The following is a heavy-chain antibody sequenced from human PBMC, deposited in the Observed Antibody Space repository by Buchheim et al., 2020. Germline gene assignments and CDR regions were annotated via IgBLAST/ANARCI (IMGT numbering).Heavy chain of an antibody. V-gene: IGHV3-48*03. CDR2: ISASGGRT. D-gene: IGHD3-10*01. CDR1: GFPFGGYE. J-gene: IGHJ1*01. Sequence: EVFLVESGGHLVQPGGSLRLSCAASGFPFGGYEMNWVRQAPGKGLECIAYISASGGRTYYVDSVRGRFTISRDNAKNSLHLQMSSLRVEDTAVYYCATDPHYPSGSYWGRGTL. CDR3: ATDPHYPSGSY.